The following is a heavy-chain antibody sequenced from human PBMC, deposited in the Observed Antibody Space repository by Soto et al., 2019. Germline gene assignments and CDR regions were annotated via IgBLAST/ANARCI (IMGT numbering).Heavy chain of an antibody. CDR1: GGTFSSYA. Sequence: QVQLVQSGAEVKKPGSSVKVSCKASGGTFSSYAISWVRQAPGQGLEWMGGIIPIFGTANYAQKFQGRVTITADESTSAAYMELSSVRSEDTAVYYCARAPRDGYNAHYFDYWGQGTLVTVSS. V-gene: IGHV1-69*01. D-gene: IGHD5-12*01. CDR2: IIPIFGTA. CDR3: ARAPRDGYNAHYFDY. J-gene: IGHJ4*02.